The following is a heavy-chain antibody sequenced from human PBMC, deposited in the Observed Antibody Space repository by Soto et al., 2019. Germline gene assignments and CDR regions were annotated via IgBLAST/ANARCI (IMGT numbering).Heavy chain of an antibody. CDR1: GFTFSDYA. D-gene: IGHD4-17*01. CDR3: AKDPNGDYVGAFDV. V-gene: IGHV3-23*01. CDR2: IIASDPYS. J-gene: IGHJ3*01. Sequence: QLLESGGGLVQPGGSLRLSCAASGFTFSDYAMTCVRHAPGKGLEWVSGIIASDPYSKYADSVNGRFTISRDNAKKTVYLQMDGMRVEDTAVYFCAKDPNGDYVGAFDVWGKGTMVTVSS.